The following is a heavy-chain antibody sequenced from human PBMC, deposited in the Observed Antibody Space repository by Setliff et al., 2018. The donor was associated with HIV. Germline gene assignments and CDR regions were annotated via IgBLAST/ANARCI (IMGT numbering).Heavy chain of an antibody. Sequence: SVKVSCKASGYTFSSYAINWVRQAPGQGLEWMGHIIPIFDATHYAQKLQGRVKITADDSSNTAYMELSSLTVEDTAVYFCARPWGGLVQTANYFDSWGQGTLVTVSS. CDR3: ARPWGGLVQTANYFDS. D-gene: IGHD3-3*01. J-gene: IGHJ4*02. V-gene: IGHV1-69*13. CDR2: IIPIFDAT. CDR1: GYTFSSYA.